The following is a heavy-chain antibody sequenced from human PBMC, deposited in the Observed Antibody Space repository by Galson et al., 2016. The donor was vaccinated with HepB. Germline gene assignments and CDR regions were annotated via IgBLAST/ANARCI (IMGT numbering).Heavy chain of an antibody. J-gene: IGHJ3*02. CDR1: GGSISSGGYY. D-gene: IGHD2/OR15-2a*01. V-gene: IGHV4-61*02. Sequence: TLSLTCTVSGGSISSGGYYWSWIRQPAGRGLEWIGRVSSSGGTNYNPSLKTRVTISVDTSKNQFSLRLSFVTAADTAVYYCARVPVPTSMETKSDAFDIWGQGTMVTVSS. CDR3: ARVPVPTSMETKSDAFDI. CDR2: VSSSGGT.